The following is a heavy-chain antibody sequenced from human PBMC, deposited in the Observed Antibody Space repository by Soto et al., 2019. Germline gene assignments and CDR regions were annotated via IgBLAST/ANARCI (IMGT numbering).Heavy chain of an antibody. J-gene: IGHJ6*03. D-gene: IGHD2-15*01. CDR1: GFTFSSYW. Sequence: PGGSLRLSCAASGFTFSSYWMHWVRQAPGKGLVWVSRINSDGSSTSYADSVKGRFTISRDNAKNTLYLQMNSLRAEDTAVYYCATVYCSGGCCYSRDHDYYMDVCGQGTTDTVS. CDR2: INSDGSST. V-gene: IGHV3-74*01. CDR3: ATVYCSGGCCYSRDHDYYMDV.